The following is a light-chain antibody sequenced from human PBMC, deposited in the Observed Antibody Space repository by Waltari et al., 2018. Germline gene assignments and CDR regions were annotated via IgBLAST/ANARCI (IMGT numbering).Light chain of an antibody. J-gene: IGLJ2*01. Sequence: SYELTQPPSVSVSPGQTASITCSGAKLGNKYASWYQQKPGQSPVLVIYQDTKRPSGIPERFSGSNSGNTATLTISGTQAMDEADYYCQAWDSSTVVFGGGTKLTVL. CDR3: QAWDSSTVV. CDR1: KLGNKY. CDR2: QDT. V-gene: IGLV3-1*01.